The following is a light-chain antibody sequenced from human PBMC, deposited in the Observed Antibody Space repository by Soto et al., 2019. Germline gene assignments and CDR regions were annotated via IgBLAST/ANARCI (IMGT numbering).Light chain of an antibody. CDR2: GAS. CDR1: QSVSSNY. Sequence: MLTQSPGTLSLSPGERATLSCRASQSVSSNYLAWYQQKSGQAPRLLIYGASNRATGIPDRFSGSGSGTDFTLTIRRLEPEEIAVYYCQQYDTSPRTFGQGTKVEFK. V-gene: IGKV3-20*01. CDR3: QQYDTSPRT. J-gene: IGKJ1*01.